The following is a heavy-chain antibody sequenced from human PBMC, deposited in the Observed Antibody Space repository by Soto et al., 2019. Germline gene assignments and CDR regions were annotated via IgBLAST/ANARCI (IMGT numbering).Heavy chain of an antibody. J-gene: IGHJ4*02. Sequence: GGSLRLSCAASEFTFSNYAMSWVRQAPGEGLEWVSSISDNGGTTYYADSVKGRFTISRDNAKNTLYLQMNSLRADDTAVYYCARDYYNKIDYWGQGTLVTVSS. CDR2: ISDNGGTT. CDR3: ARDYYNKIDY. CDR1: EFTFSNYA. D-gene: IGHD3-10*01. V-gene: IGHV3-23*01.